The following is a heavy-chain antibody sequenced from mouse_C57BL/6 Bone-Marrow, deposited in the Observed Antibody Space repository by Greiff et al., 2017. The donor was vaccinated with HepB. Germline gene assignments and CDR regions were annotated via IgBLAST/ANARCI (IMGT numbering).Heavy chain of an antibody. CDR3: AYYYGSSYGGPWFAY. Sequence: QVQLQQSGAELARPGASVKLSCKASGYTFTSYGISWVKQRTGQGLEWIGEIYPRSGNTYYNEKLKGKATLTADKSSSTAYMELRSLTSEDSAVYFCAYYYGSSYGGPWFAYWGQGTLVTVSA. V-gene: IGHV1-81*01. CDR1: GYTFTSYG. D-gene: IGHD1-1*01. CDR2: IYPRSGNT. J-gene: IGHJ3*01.